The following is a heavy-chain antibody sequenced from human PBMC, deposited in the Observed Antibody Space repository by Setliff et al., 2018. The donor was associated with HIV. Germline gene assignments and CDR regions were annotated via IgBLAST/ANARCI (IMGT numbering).Heavy chain of an antibody. CDR1: GFTFSSYC. CDR3: ARERGYFDFWSGYYTDDAFDI. CDR2: IKQDGSEK. J-gene: IGHJ3*02. Sequence: GGSLRLSCAASGFTFSSYCMSWVRQAPGKGLEWVANIKQDGSEKYYVDSVKGRFTISRDNAKNSLYLQMNSLRAEDTAVYYCARERGYFDFWSGYYTDDAFDIWGQGTMVTVSS. V-gene: IGHV3-7*03. D-gene: IGHD3-3*01.